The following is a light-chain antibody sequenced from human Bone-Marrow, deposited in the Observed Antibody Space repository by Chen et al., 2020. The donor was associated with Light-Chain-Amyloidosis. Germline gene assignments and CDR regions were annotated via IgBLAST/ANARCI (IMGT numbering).Light chain of an antibody. CDR2: EDD. CDR3: QSYQGSSQGV. CDR1: SGSIATNY. V-gene: IGLV6-57*01. J-gene: IGLJ3*02. Sequence: NFMLTQPHSVSESPGKTVIISCTRSSGSIATNYVQWYQQRPGSSPTTVSYEDDQRPSGVPDRFSGSIDRSSNSASLTISGLKTKDEADYYCQSYQGSSQGVFGGGTKMTVL.